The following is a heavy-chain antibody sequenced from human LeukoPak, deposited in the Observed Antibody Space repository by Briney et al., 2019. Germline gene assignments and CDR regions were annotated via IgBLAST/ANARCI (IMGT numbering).Heavy chain of an antibody. V-gene: IGHV3-7*01. CDR2: INQDGSEK. CDR3: ARDGHYTIYELRFDY. D-gene: IGHD5/OR15-5a*01. CDR1: GFTFSSYW. J-gene: IGHJ4*02. Sequence: GGSLRLSCAASGFTFSSYWKSWVRQAPGKGLEWVANINQDGSEKYCVDSLKGRFTISRDNAENSLYLQMNSLGAEDTGVYYCARDGHYTIYELRFDYWGQGALVTVSS.